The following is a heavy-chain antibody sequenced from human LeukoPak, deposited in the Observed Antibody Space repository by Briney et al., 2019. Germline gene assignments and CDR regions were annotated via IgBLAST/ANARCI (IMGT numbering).Heavy chain of an antibody. V-gene: IGHV5-51*01. CDR1: GYSFTSYW. D-gene: IGHD1-26*01. Sequence: EESVKISCKGSGYSFTSYWIGWVRQMPGKGMEWMGIIDPGDSDTRYSPSFQGQVTISADKSISTAYLQWSSLKASDTAMYYCARRYSGSYSAFDIWGQGTMVTVSS. CDR2: IDPGDSDT. CDR3: ARRYSGSYSAFDI. J-gene: IGHJ3*02.